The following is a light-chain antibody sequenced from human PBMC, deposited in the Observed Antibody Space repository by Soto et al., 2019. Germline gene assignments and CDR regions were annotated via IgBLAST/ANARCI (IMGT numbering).Light chain of an antibody. CDR2: EVS. J-gene: IGLJ2*01. CDR3: TSYAGSNIWV. Sequence: QSALTQPPSASGSPGQSVTISCTGTSSDVGGYNYVSWFQQHPGKAPKLMIDEVSKRPSGVPDRFSGSKSGNTTSLTVSGXXXXXXXXYYCTSYAGSNIWVFGGGTKLTVL. CDR1: SSDVGGYNY. V-gene: IGLV2-8*01.